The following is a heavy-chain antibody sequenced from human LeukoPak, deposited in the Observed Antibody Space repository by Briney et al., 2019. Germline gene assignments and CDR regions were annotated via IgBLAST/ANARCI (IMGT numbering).Heavy chain of an antibody. CDR1: GFTFRSHA. J-gene: IGHJ4*02. CDR3: AISPRAAGGASSRSPFHY. V-gene: IGHV3-33*05. Sequence: GTSLRLSCATSGFTFRSHAMHWVRQSPGKGLEWVAQILYDGSNEYYADSVKGRFTISRDKAKNSLYLQMNSLRAEGTAVYYCAISPRAAGGASSRSPFHYWGQGTLVTVSS. CDR2: ILYDGSNE. D-gene: IGHD6-13*01.